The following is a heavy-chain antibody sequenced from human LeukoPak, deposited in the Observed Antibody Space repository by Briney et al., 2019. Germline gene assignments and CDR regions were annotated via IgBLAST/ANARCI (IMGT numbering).Heavy chain of an antibody. D-gene: IGHD6-13*01. CDR3: ASPSSSSWYNRIDY. Sequence: GGSLRLSCAASGFTFSSYAMSWVRQAPGKGLEWVSAISGSGGSTYYADSVKGRFTISRDNSKNTLYLQMNSLRAEDTAVYYCASPSSSSWYNRIDYWGQGTLVTVSS. J-gene: IGHJ4*02. CDR2: ISGSGGST. V-gene: IGHV3-23*01. CDR1: GFTFSSYA.